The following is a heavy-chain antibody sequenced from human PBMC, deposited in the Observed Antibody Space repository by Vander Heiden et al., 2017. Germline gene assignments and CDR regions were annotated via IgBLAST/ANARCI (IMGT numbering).Heavy chain of an antibody. V-gene: IGHV3-21*01. CDR1: GSTLLSYS. D-gene: IGHD1-20*01. CDR2: SSSSSSYI. J-gene: IGHJ4*02. CDR3: ARDRSEDNWNDVNFDY. Sequence: QLVESGGGRVRPGGPLRLPCAALGSTLLSYSMSWVRQAPGKGLEWVSASSSSSSYIYYADSVKGRFTISRDNAKNSLYLQMNSLRAEDTAVYYCARDRSEDNWNDVNFDYWGQGTLVTVSS.